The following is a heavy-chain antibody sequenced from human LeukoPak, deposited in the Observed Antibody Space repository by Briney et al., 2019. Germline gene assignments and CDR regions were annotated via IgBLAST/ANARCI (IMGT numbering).Heavy chain of an antibody. Sequence: GGSLRLSCAASGFTFSSYTMHWIRQAPGKGLEGGSSISGSKSYIFYADSVKGRFTGSRDNAKDSLYLQMNSLRAEDTAVYYCPRDLDYWGQGTLVTVSS. CDR1: GFTFSSYT. CDR2: ISGSKSYI. CDR3: PRDLDY. V-gene: IGHV3-21*01. J-gene: IGHJ4*02.